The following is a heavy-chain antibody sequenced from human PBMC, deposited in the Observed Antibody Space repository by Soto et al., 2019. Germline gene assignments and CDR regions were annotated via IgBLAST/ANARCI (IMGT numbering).Heavy chain of an antibody. CDR1: GSPYSTYS. D-gene: IGHD2-2*02. J-gene: IGHJ6*02. CDR3: EREYTAWPLAYGLDV. V-gene: IGHV3-21*01. Sequence: GGSLILSSECSGSPYSTYSISSVPQAAGKGLEWVSSISSRSDIYYADSVKGRFTISRDNAKNSASLKMNSLRAEDTAVYYCEREYTAWPLAYGLDVWGQGTTVTVSS. CDR2: ISSRSDI.